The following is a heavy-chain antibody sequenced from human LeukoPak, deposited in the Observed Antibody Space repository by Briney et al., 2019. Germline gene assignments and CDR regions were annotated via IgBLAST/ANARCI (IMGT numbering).Heavy chain of an antibody. CDR2: IYYSGST. CDR1: GGSISSSSYY. V-gene: IGHV4-39*07. D-gene: IGHD3-9*01. J-gene: IGHJ4*02. CDR3: ASYYYDILTGYYPFDY. Sequence: SETLSLTCTVSGGSISSSSYYWGWIRQPPGKGLEWIGSIYYSGSTYYNPSLKSRVTISVDTSKNQFSLKLSSVTAADTAVYYCASYYYDILTGYYPFDYWGQGTLVTVSS.